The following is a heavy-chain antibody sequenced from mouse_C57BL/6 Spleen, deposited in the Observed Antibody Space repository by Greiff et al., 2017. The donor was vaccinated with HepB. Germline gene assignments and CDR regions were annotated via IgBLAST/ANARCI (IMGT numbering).Heavy chain of an antibody. CDR1: GYTFTDYE. Sequence: QVQLQQSGAELVRPGASVTLSCKASGYTFTDYEMHWVKQTPVHGLEWIGAIDPETGGTAYNQKFKGKAILTADKSSSTAYMELRSLTSEDSAVYYCTPSEYYGSSHWYFDVWGTGTTVTVSS. J-gene: IGHJ1*03. V-gene: IGHV1-15*01. CDR2: IDPETGGT. D-gene: IGHD1-1*01. CDR3: TPSEYYGSSHWYFDV.